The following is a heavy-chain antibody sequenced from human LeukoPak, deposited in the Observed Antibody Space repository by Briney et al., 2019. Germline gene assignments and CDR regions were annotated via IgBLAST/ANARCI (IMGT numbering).Heavy chain of an antibody. V-gene: IGHV1-24*01. D-gene: IGHD6-13*01. J-gene: IGHJ4*02. CDR1: GYTLTELS. CDR3: ATDGKQLVRRFDY. Sequence: ASVKVSCKVSGYTLTELSMHWVRQAPGKGLEWMGGFDPEDGETIYAQKFQGRATMTEDTSTDTAYMELSSLRSEDTAVYYCATDGKQLVRRFDYWGQGTLVTVSS. CDR2: FDPEDGET.